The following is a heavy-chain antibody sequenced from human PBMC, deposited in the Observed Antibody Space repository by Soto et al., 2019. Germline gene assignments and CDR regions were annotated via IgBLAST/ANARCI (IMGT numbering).Heavy chain of an antibody. D-gene: IGHD3-16*01. Sequence: GGSLRLSCAASGFTFSSYAMSWVRQAPGKGLEWVSAISGSGGSTYYADSVKGRFTISRDNSKNTLYLQMNSLRAEDTAVYYCAKDHGAHIWGSYSPEYYFDYWGQGTLVTVSS. V-gene: IGHV3-23*01. J-gene: IGHJ4*02. CDR1: GFTFSSYA. CDR3: AKDHGAHIWGSYSPEYYFDY. CDR2: ISGSGGST.